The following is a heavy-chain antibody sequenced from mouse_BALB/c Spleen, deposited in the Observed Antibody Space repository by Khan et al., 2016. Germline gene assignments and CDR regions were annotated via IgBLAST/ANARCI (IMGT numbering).Heavy chain of an antibody. J-gene: IGHJ2*01. CDR2: ISYSGST. CDR1: GYSITSDYA. Sequence: EVQLQESGPGLVKPSQSLSLTCTVTGYSITSDYAWNWIRQFPGNKLEWMGYISYSGSTSYNPSLKSRISITRDTSKNQFFLHLNSVTTEDTATYYCARDYYGSSYFDDWGQGTTLTVSS. V-gene: IGHV3-2*02. D-gene: IGHD1-1*01. CDR3: ARDYYGSSYFDD.